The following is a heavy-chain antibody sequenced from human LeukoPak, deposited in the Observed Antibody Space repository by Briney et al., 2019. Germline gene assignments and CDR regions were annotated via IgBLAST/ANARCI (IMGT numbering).Heavy chain of an antibody. CDR3: ARGAYGSGSYGDNWFDP. CDR2: IYSGGST. Sequence: GGSLRLSCAASGFTVSSNYMSWVRQAPGKELEWVSVIYSGGSTYYADSVKGRFTISRDNSKNTLYLQMNSMRAEDTAVYYCARGAYGSGSYGDNWFDPWGQGTLVTVSS. J-gene: IGHJ5*02. CDR1: GFTVSSNY. D-gene: IGHD3-10*01. V-gene: IGHV3-66*01.